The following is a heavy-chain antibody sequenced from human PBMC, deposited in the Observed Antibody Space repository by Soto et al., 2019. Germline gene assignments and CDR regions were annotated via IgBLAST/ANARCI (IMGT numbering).Heavy chain of an antibody. CDR1: GFTFSSYA. CDR3: ARDPWAADY. Sequence: VQLVESGGGVVQPRRSLRLSCAASGFTFSSYAMHWVRQAPGKGLEWVSVIYSGGSTFYADSVRGRFTISRDNSKNTVNLQMNSLRAEDTAVYYCARDPWAADYWGQGTLVTVSS. V-gene: IGHV3-66*01. J-gene: IGHJ4*02. D-gene: IGHD3-16*01. CDR2: IYSGGST.